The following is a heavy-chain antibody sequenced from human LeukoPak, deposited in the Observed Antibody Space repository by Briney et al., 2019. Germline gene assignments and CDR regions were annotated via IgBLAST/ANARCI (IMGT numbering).Heavy chain of an antibody. V-gene: IGHV3-7*01. J-gene: IGHJ4*02. CDR2: IKDDGSEK. D-gene: IGHD2-2*01. CDR1: TFTFSSYW. Sequence: GGSLRLSCAASTFTFSSYWMSWVRQAPGKGLEWVATIKDDGSEKYYVDSVSGRFTISRDNAKNSLYLQMNSLRAEDTAVYYCARRYCSSTSCLFDYWGQGTLVTVSS. CDR3: ARRYCSSTSCLFDY.